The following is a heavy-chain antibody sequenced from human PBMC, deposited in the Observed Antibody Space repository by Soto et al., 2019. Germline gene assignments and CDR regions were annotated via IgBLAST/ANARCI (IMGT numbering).Heavy chain of an antibody. V-gene: IGHV1-69*01. J-gene: IGHJ6*02. CDR3: ARHDLGIQLWLYGMDV. Sequence: QVQLVQSGAEVKKPGSSVKVSCKASGGTFSSYAISWVRQAPGQGLEWMGGIIPIFGTANYAKKFQGRVTMTADESTSTAYMELSSLRSEDTAVYYCARHDLGIQLWLYGMDVWGQGTTVTVSS. D-gene: IGHD5-18*01. CDR1: GGTFSSYA. CDR2: IIPIFGTA.